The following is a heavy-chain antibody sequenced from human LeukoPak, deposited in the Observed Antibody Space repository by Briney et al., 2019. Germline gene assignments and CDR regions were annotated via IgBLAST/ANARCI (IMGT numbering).Heavy chain of an antibody. CDR3: ARDLIVSNFDY. Sequence: PGRSLRLSCAASGFTFSSYAMHWVRQAPGKGLEWVAVISHDGSNKYYADSVKGRFTISRDNSKNTLYLQMNSLRAEDTAVYYCARDLIVSNFDYWGQGTLVTVSS. CDR2: ISHDGSNK. J-gene: IGHJ4*02. D-gene: IGHD3-16*02. CDR1: GFTFSSYA. V-gene: IGHV3-30-3*01.